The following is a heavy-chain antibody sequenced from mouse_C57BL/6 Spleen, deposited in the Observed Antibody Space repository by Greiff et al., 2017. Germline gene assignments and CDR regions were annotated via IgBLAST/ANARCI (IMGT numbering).Heavy chain of an antibody. J-gene: IGHJ4*01. D-gene: IGHD1-1*01. Sequence: VQLQESGAELVKPGASVKLSCKASGYTFTEYTIHWVKQRSGQGLAWIGWFYPGSGSIKYNEKFKDKATLTADKSSSTVYMELSRGTSEDSVVYFCARNKKTGYGAMCDWGQGTSVTVSP. CDR3: ARNKKTGYGAMCD. CDR1: GYTFTEYT. V-gene: IGHV1-62-2*01. CDR2: FYPGSGSI.